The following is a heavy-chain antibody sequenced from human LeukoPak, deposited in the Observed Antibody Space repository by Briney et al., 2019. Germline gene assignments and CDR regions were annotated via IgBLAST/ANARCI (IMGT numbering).Heavy chain of an antibody. J-gene: IGHJ5*02. CDR1: GYTFTSYD. V-gene: IGHV1-8*01. D-gene: IGHD3-3*01. Sequence: ASVKVSXKASGYTFTSYDINWVRQATGQGLEWMGWMNPNSGNTGYAQKFQGRVTMTRKTSISTAYMELSRLRSEDTAVYYCARVYYDFWSGYFLVDPWGQGTLVTVSS. CDR2: MNPNSGNT. CDR3: ARVYYDFWSGYFLVDP.